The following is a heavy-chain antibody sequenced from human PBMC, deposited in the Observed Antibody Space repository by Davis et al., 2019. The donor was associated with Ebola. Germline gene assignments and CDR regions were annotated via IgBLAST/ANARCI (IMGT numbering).Heavy chain of an antibody. CDR1: GFTFSSYG. CDR2: IRYDGSNK. CDR3: AKDSVPELLGMDV. Sequence: GGPLRPSCAASGFTFSSYGMHWVRHAPVKGLEWVAFIRYDGSNKYYADSVKGRFTISRDNAKNSLYLQMNSLRAEDTALYYCAKDSVPELLGMDVWGKGTTVTVSS. V-gene: IGHV3-30*02. D-gene: IGHD1-14*01. J-gene: IGHJ6*04.